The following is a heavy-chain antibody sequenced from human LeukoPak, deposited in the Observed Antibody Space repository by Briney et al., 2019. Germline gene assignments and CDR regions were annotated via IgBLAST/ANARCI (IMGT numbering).Heavy chain of an antibody. CDR1: GFTFSSCG. J-gene: IGHJ4*02. Sequence: GGSLRLSCAASGFTFSSCGMHWVRQAPGKGLEWVAVISYDGSNKYYADSVKGRFTISRGNSKNTLYLQMNSLRAEDTAVYYCAKDLKAAADYFDYWGQGTLVTVSS. D-gene: IGHD6-13*01. CDR2: ISYDGSNK. CDR3: AKDLKAAADYFDY. V-gene: IGHV3-30*18.